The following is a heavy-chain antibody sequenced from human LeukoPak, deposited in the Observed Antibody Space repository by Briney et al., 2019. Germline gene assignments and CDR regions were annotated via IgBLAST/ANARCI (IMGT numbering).Heavy chain of an antibody. CDR3: TKDQPSPSAHDAFDV. CDR2: ISGSGNTI. Sequence: GGSLRLSCAASGFSFSSYALNWVRQGPGKGLEWVSTISGSGNTIYYADSVKGRFTISRDNSKNTLHLQMNSLRAEDTAVYYCTKDQPSPSAHDAFDVWGQGTMVTVSS. V-gene: IGHV3-23*01. D-gene: IGHD1-14*01. J-gene: IGHJ3*01. CDR1: GFSFSSYA.